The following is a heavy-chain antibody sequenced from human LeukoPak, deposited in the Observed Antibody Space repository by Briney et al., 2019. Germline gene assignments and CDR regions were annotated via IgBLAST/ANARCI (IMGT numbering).Heavy chain of an antibody. D-gene: IGHD3-10*01. CDR2: IYSGGST. V-gene: IGHV3-53*01. CDR1: GFTVSSNY. CDR3: ARGPSMVPNHFDY. J-gene: IGHJ4*02. Sequence: GGSLRLSCAASGFTVSSNYMSWVRQAPGKGLEWVSVIYSGGSTYYADSVKGRFTISRDNSKNTLYLQMNSLRAEDTAVYYCARGPSMVPNHFDYWGQGTLVTVSP.